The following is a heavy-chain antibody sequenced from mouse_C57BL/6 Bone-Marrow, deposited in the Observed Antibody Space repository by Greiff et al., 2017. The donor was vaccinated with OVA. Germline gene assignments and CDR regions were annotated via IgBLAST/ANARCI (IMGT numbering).Heavy chain of an antibody. CDR3: ARTGYYGSSRYYFDY. CDR1: GFTFSDYG. Sequence: EVQLVESGGGLVKPGGSLKLSCAASGFTFSDYGMHWVRQAPEKGLEWVAYISSGSSTIYYADTVKGRSTISRDNAKNTLFLQMTSLRSEDTAMYYCARTGYYGSSRYYFDYWGQGTTLTVSS. V-gene: IGHV5-17*01. CDR2: ISSGSSTI. D-gene: IGHD1-1*01. J-gene: IGHJ2*01.